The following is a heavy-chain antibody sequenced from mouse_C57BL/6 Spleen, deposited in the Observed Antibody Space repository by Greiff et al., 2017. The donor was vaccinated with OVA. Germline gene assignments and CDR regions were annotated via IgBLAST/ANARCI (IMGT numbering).Heavy chain of an antibody. Sequence: VQLQQSGAELVRPGASVKLSCTASGFNIKDYYMHWVKQRPEQGLEWIGRIDPEDGDTEYAPKFQGKATMTADTSSNTAYLQLSSLTSEDTAVYYCTPVITTVVENFDYWGQGTTLTVSS. CDR3: TPVITTVVENFDY. CDR1: GFNIKDYY. V-gene: IGHV14-1*01. CDR2: IDPEDGDT. D-gene: IGHD1-1*01. J-gene: IGHJ2*01.